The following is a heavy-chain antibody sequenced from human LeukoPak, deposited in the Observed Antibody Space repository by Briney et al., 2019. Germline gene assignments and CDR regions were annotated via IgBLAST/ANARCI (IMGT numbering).Heavy chain of an antibody. CDR1: GYSLSSGYY. V-gene: IGHV4-38-2*01. D-gene: IGHD1-20*01. Sequence: SETLSLTCAVSGYSLSSGYYWGWIRQPPGKGLEWIGSIYQSGNSYQKSSLKSRLTLSVDTSKNHFPLKVRSVTAADTAVYYCARSPSRYNWNFDYWGQGILVIVSS. CDR3: ARSPSRYNWNFDY. CDR2: IYQSGNS. J-gene: IGHJ4*02.